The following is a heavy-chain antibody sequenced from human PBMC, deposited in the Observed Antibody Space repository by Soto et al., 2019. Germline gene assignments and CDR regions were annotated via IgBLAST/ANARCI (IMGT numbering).Heavy chain of an antibody. Sequence: SETLSLTCTVSGGSISSSSYYWGWIRQPPGKGLEWIGSIYYSGSTYYNPSLKSRVTISVDTSKNQFSLKLSSVTAADTAVYYCARYEPYSSSWIAYYYYGMDVWGQGTTVT. CDR1: GGSISSSSYY. J-gene: IGHJ6*02. CDR2: IYYSGST. D-gene: IGHD6-13*01. CDR3: ARYEPYSSSWIAYYYYGMDV. V-gene: IGHV4-39*01.